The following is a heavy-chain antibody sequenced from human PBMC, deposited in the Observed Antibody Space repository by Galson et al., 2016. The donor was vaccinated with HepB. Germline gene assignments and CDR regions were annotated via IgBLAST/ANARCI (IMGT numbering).Heavy chain of an antibody. CDR1: GYILTNYG. CDR2: IRGNSDHA. V-gene: IGHV1-18*04. CDR3: ARASRHNGESSPLDY. Sequence: SVKVSCKASGYILTNYGVTWVRQAPGQGLEWVGWIRGNSDHASNAQTFDGRVTMTTDPSTHTAYMELRSLTSDDTAVYYCARASRHNGESSPLDYWGPGTLVIVSS. J-gene: IGHJ4*02. D-gene: IGHD6-19*01.